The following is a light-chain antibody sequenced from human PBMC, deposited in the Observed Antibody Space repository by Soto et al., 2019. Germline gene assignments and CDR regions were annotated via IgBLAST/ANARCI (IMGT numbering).Light chain of an antibody. CDR2: KIS. CDR1: QSLVNSDGNTY. J-gene: IGKJ1*01. V-gene: IGKV2-24*01. Sequence: DIVMTQTPLSSPVTLGQPASFSCRSSQSLVNSDGNTYLSWLQQRPGQTPRLLIYKISDRFSGVPDRFSGRGAGIDCTLTISRVEDDEGGSYYCMRGTHYPRTFGEGTKVEIK. CDR3: MRGTHYPRT.